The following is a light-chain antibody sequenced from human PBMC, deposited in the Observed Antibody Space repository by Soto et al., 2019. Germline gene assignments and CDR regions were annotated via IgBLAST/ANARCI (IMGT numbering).Light chain of an antibody. CDR1: SSDVGGSKY. Sequence: QSVLTQPASVSGSPGQSITISCTGTSSDVGGSKYVSWYQQHPGQAPKLMIYDVSNRPSGISDRFSGSKSGYTASLTISGLRTEDEADYYCSSYGGSSSALSVFGTGTKLTVL. J-gene: IGLJ1*01. V-gene: IGLV2-14*03. CDR3: SSYGGSSSALSV. CDR2: DVS.